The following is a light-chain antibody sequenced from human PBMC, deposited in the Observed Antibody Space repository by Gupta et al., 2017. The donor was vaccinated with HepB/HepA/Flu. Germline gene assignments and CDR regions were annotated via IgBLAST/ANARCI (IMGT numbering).Light chain of an antibody. V-gene: IGKV3D-20*01. J-gene: IGKJ4*02. CDR3: RQYGSKPPT. CDR2: DAS. CDR1: QSASSCY. Sequence: ELVLTQSPATLSLSPGARATLSFGASQSASSCYLAWYQPTAGLAPRLLIYDASSRGTGIPHGRCSSRSAADVSLIISSMEPAEFAVDYCRQYGSKPPTFGGGTKVEIK.